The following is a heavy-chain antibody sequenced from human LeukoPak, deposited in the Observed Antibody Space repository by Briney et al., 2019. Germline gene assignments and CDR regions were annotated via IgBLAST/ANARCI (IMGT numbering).Heavy chain of an antibody. J-gene: IGHJ4*02. CDR1: GGTFSSYA. D-gene: IGHD4-17*01. V-gene: IGHV1-69*05. CDR2: IIPIFGTA. Sequence: ASVKVSCKASGGTFSSYAISWVRQAPGQGLELMGGIIPIFGTANYAQKFQGRVTMTTDTSTSTAYMELRSLRSDDTAVYYCASRNGDYLPYWGQGTLVTVSS. CDR3: ASRNGDYLPY.